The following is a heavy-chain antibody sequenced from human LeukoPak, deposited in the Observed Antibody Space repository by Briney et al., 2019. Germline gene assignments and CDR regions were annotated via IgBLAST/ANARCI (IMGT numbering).Heavy chain of an antibody. J-gene: IGHJ4*02. CDR3: ARHMYSGSYYHFDY. CDR2: IYYSGST. Sequence: SETLSLTCTVSGGSISSYYWSWIRQPPGKGLEWIWYIYYSGSTNYNPSLKSRVTISVDTSKNQFSLKLSSVTAADTAVYYCARHMYSGSYYHFDYWGQGTLVTVSS. V-gene: IGHV4-59*08. D-gene: IGHD1-26*01. CDR1: GGSISSYY.